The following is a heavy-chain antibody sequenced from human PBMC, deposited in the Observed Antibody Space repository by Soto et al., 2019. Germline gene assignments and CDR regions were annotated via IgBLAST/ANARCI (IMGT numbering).Heavy chain of an antibody. CDR3: AKSPPAVAGYFDY. Sequence: QVQLVESGGGVVQPGRSLRLSCAASGFTFSSSGMHWVRQAPGKGLEWVAVTSFDGSSGYYADSVRGRFTISRDNSNNTLYLQMNSLRAEDTAVYYCAKSPPAVAGYFDYWGQXTX. J-gene: IGHJ4*02. CDR1: GFTFSSSG. CDR2: TSFDGSSG. D-gene: IGHD6-19*01. V-gene: IGHV3-30*18.